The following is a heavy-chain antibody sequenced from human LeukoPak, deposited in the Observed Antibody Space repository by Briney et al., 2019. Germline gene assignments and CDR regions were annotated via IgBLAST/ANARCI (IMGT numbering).Heavy chain of an antibody. CDR3: ARDIRRDGYNWIY. CDR2: IYHSGST. D-gene: IGHD5-24*01. CDR1: GYSISSGYY. V-gene: IGHV4-38-2*02. J-gene: IGHJ4*02. Sequence: SGTLSLTCTVSGYSISSGYYWGWIRQPPGKGLEWIGSIYHSGSTYYNPSLKSRVTISVDTSKNQFSLKLSSVTAADTAVYYCARDIRRDGYNWIYWGQGTLVTVSS.